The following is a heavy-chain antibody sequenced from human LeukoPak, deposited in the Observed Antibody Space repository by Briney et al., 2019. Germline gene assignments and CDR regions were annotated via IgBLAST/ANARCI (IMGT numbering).Heavy chain of an antibody. V-gene: IGHV4-59*08. CDR2: IYYSGST. CDR3: ARLRRDSSSWTYYFDY. Sequence: ETVSLTCTVSGGSISSYYWSWIRQPPGKGLEWIGYIYYSGSTIYNPSLKSRVTISVDTSKNQFSLMLSSVTAADTAVYYCARLRRDSSSWTYYFDYWGQGNPVTVSS. D-gene: IGHD6-13*01. CDR1: GGSISSYY. J-gene: IGHJ4*02.